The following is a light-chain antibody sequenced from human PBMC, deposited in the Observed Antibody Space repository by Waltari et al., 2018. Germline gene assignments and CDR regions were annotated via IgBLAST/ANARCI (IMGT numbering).Light chain of an antibody. CDR2: SNN. CDR1: SSNIGSNI. J-gene: IGLJ3*02. Sequence: QSVLTQPPSASGTPGQRVTIPCSGSSSNIGSNIVNWYQQFPGTAPKLLIYSNNQRPSGVPDRFSGSKSGTSGSLAISGLRSEDEADYFCAAWDDSLNGWVFGGRTKLTVL. V-gene: IGLV1-44*01. CDR3: AAWDDSLNGWV.